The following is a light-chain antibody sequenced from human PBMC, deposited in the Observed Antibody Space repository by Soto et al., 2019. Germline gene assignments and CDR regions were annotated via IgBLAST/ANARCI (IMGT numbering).Light chain of an antibody. V-gene: IGKV3D-7*01. J-gene: IGKJ4*01. CDR3: QQDYNSLT. CDR2: GAS. Sequence: EIVMTPSPATLSLSPVERATLSCRASQSVSSSYLSWYQQKPGQAPRLLIYGASTRATGIPARFSGSGSGTDFTLTISSLQPEDFAVYYCQQDYNSLTFGGGTKVDIK. CDR1: QSVSSSY.